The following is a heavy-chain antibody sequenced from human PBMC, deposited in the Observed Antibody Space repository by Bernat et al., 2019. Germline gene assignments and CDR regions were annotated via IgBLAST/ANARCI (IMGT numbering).Heavy chain of an antibody. CDR3: AKDIGYSGYFGMDV. J-gene: IGHJ6*02. D-gene: IGHD5-12*01. CDR2: ISWNSGSI. Sequence: VQLVESGGGLVQPGRSLRLSCAASGFTFDDYAMHWVRQAPGKGLEWVSGISWNSGSIGYADSVKGRFTISRDNAKNSLYLQMNSLRAEDTALYYCAKDIGYSGYFGMDVWGQGTTVTVSS. V-gene: IGHV3-9*01. CDR1: GFTFDDYA.